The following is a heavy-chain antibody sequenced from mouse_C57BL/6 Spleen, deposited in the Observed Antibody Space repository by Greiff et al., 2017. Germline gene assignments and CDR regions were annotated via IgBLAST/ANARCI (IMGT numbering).Heavy chain of an antibody. Sequence: VQLQQSGAELVRPGASVTLSCKASGYTFTDYEMHWVKQTPVHGLEWIGAIDPETGGTAYNQKFKGKAILTADKSSSTAYMEHRSLTSEDSAVYYCTRNYGSSYRAWFAYWGQGTLVTVSA. D-gene: IGHD1-1*01. CDR1: GYTFTDYE. CDR3: TRNYGSSYRAWFAY. J-gene: IGHJ3*01. V-gene: IGHV1-15*01. CDR2: IDPETGGT.